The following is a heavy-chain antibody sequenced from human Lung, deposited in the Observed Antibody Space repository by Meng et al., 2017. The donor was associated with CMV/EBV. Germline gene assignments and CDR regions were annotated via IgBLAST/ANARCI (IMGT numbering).Heavy chain of an antibody. J-gene: IGHJ4*02. CDR3: AESIAVAGDYYFDY. V-gene: IGHV4-39*07. CDR1: RASISTSSFY. D-gene: IGHD6-19*01. Sequence: SXTLSLXCTVSRASISTSSFYWGWIRQPPGKGLEWIGNIFYTGRTYYNPSLKSRVTISVDTSKNQFSLNLASVTAADTAFYYCAESIAVAGDYYFDYWGPGTXVNGAS. CDR2: IFYTGRT.